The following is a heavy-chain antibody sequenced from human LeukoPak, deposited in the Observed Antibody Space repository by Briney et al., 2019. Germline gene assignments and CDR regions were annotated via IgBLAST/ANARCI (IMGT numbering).Heavy chain of an antibody. CDR1: GFTFSDYY. CDR2: ISGSGTII. J-gene: IGHJ3*02. CDR3: GRDFGLIGTKRSFDI. V-gene: IGHV3-11*01. Sequence: PGGSLRLSCAASGFTFSDYYMGWIRQAPGKGLEWLSYISGSGTIIFYADSVKGRFTISRDNAQNSLDLHTTSLRAEDTAVYYCGRDFGLIGTKRSFDIWGQGTMVTVSS. D-gene: IGHD1-7*01.